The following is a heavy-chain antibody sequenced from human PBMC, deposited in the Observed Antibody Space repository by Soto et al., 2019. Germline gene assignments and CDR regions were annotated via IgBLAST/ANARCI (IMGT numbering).Heavy chain of an antibody. D-gene: IGHD1-20*01. V-gene: IGHV3-30-3*01. J-gene: IGHJ6*02. CDR1: GFTCSSYD. CDR2: ISHDGGNK. CDR3: ARERYVYGGGQYYYGMDV. Sequence: QVQLVESGGGVVQPGRSLRLSCAASGFTCSSYDMHWVRQAPGKGLEWVAVISHDGGNKYFADSLKGRLTISKDNSMNTLYLQMYSLRPEDTAVYYCARERYVYGGGQYYYGMDVWGQGTTVTVSS.